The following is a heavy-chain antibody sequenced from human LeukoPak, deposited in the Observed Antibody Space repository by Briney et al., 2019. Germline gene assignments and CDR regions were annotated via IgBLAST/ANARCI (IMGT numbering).Heavy chain of an antibody. CDR1: GFTFSSHA. V-gene: IGHV3-23*01. CDR2: ISGSGGNT. J-gene: IGHJ5*02. Sequence: GGSLRLSCAASGFTFSSHAMAWVRQAPGKGLEWVSLISGSGGNTYYADSVKGRFTISSDNSKNTLYLQMNSLRAEDTAVYYCAEDVKADYYDSSGYYPPHNWFDPWGQGTLVTVSS. CDR3: AEDVKADYYDSSGYYPPHNWFDP. D-gene: IGHD3-22*01.